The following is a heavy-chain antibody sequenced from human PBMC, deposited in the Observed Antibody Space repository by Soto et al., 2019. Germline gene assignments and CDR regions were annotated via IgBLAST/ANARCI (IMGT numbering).Heavy chain of an antibody. CDR3: APHPGGGGY. CDR1: GFTVSNNY. J-gene: IGHJ4*02. CDR2: IYSGGYT. V-gene: IGHV3-53*01. D-gene: IGHD3-10*01. Sequence: EVQLVESGGGLIQPGGSLRLSCAVSGFTVSNNYMSWVRQAPGKGLEGVSVIYSGGYTAYGDSVKGRFTISRDNSKNTLYLKMNTRGAEDPGVFSCAPHPGGGGYWGQGTLVTVSS.